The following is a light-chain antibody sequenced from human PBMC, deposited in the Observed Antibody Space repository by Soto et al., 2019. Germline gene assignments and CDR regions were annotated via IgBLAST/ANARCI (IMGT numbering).Light chain of an antibody. CDR1: QSVSSSY. J-gene: IGKJ1*01. CDR2: GAS. CDR3: QQYGSSPSWT. Sequence: EIVLTQSPGTLSLSPGERATLSCRASQSVSSSYLAWYQQKPGQAPRLLIYGASSRATGIPDGFSGSGSGTDFTLTISRLEPEDFAVYYCQQYGSSPSWTLGQGTKVDIK. V-gene: IGKV3-20*01.